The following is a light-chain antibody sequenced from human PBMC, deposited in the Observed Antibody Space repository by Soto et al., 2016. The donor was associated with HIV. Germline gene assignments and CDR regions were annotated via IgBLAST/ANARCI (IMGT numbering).Light chain of an antibody. Sequence: DIQMTQSPSPMSASVGDRVNITCRASQGISNYLAWFQQKPGKAPQRLIYAASSLQSGVPSRFSGSGSGTEFTLTITSLQPEDFATYYCQQYNSYSTFGQGTKVEIK. J-gene: IGKJ1*01. CDR1: QGISNY. CDR2: AAS. V-gene: IGKV1-17*03. CDR3: QQYNSYST.